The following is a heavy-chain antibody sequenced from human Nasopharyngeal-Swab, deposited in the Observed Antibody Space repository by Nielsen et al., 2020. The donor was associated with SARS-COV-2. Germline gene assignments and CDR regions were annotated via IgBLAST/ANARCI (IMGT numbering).Heavy chain of an antibody. CDR3: AREGGYDPLTDAFDI. J-gene: IGHJ3*02. CDR1: GGSISSSSYY. CDR2: IYYSGST. Sequence: GSLRLSCTVFGGSISSSSYYWGWIRQPPGKGLEWIGSIYYSGSTYYNPSLKSRVTISVDTSKNQFSLKLSSVTAADTAVYYCAREGGYDPLTDAFDIWGQGTMVTVSS. V-gene: IGHV4-39*07. D-gene: IGHD3-16*01.